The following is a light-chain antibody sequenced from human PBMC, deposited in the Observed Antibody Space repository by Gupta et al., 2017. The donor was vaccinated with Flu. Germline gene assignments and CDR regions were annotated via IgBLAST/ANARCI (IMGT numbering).Light chain of an antibody. V-gene: IGKV4-1*01. Sequence: NCKSSQSVLNFSNNKNYITWYQQKPGQPPKLLIYWASTRGDGVLDRFSGSGSGTDFTLTISSLQAEDVAVYFCQQYYNPPYTFGQGTKL. J-gene: IGKJ2*01. CDR2: WAS. CDR3: QQYYNPPYT. CDR1: QSVLNFSNNKNY.